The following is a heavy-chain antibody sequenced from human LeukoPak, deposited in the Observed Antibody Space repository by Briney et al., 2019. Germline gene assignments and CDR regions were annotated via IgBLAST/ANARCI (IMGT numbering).Heavy chain of an antibody. Sequence: GSSVNVSCKASGGTFSSYAISWVRQAPGQGLEWMGGIIPIFGTANYAQKFQGRVTITADESTSTAYMELSSLRSEDTAVYYCARGTSTMVRGVIRADYFDYWGQGTLVTVSS. V-gene: IGHV1-69*01. CDR2: IIPIFGTA. D-gene: IGHD3-10*01. CDR1: GGTFSSYA. CDR3: ARGTSTMVRGVIRADYFDY. J-gene: IGHJ4*02.